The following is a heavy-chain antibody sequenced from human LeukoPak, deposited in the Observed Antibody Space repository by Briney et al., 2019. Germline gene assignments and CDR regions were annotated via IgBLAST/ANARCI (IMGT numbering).Heavy chain of an antibody. V-gene: IGHV4-34*01. CDR1: GGSFSGYY. CDR2: INHSGST. Sequence: SETLSLTCAVYGGSFSGYYWSWIRQPPGKGLEWIGEINHSGSTNYNPSLKSRVTISVDTSKNQFSLKLSSVTAADTAVYYCARGLSFGDYGSGQYYFDYWGRGTLVTVSS. CDR3: ARGLSFGDYGSGQYYFDY. J-gene: IGHJ4*02. D-gene: IGHD4-17*01.